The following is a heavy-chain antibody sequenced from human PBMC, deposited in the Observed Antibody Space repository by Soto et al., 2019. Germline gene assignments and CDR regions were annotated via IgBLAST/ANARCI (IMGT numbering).Heavy chain of an antibody. CDR3: ARCYCSIGSCYACWHLDL. CDR2: ISPSTGET. D-gene: IGHD2-15*01. V-gene: IGHV1-18*01. J-gene: IGHJ2*01. CDR1: GYTFTNYA. Sequence: QVHLVQSGAEVKEPGASVKVSCQASGYTFTNYAISWVRQAPGQGLEWMGWISPSTGETDQAQGFKAKVTMTLDTATNTANMELRSLGTDDTAVYYCARCYCSIGSCYACWHLDLWGPGTLVTVSS.